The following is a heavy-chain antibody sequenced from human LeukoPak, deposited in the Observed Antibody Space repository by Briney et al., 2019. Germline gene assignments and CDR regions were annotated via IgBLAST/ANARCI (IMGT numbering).Heavy chain of an antibody. J-gene: IGHJ4*02. CDR3: ARGPSGYQNT. D-gene: IGHD5-12*01. V-gene: IGHV3-66*01. CDR2: IYSGGST. Sequence: GGSLRLSCAASEFSVGSNYMTWVRQAPGKGLEWVSLIYSGGSTYYADSVKGRFTISRDNSKDTLYLQMNSLRAEDTAVYYCARGPSGYQNTGGQGTLVTVSS. CDR1: EFSVGSNY.